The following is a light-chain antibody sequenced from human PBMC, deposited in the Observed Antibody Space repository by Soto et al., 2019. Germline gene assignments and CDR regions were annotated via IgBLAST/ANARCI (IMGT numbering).Light chain of an antibody. J-gene: IGKJ1*01. CDR2: DAS. Sequence: DIQMTQSPSTLFASVRDRVTIACRASQSISNWLAWYQQKPGKAPKLLIYDASTLESGVPSRFSGSGSGTEFTLTISSLQPDDFATYYCQQYNSYSPWTFGQGTKVEIK. CDR3: QQYNSYSPWT. V-gene: IGKV1-5*01. CDR1: QSISNW.